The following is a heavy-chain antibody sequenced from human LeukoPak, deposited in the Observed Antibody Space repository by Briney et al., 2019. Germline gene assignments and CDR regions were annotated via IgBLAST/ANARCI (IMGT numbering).Heavy chain of an antibody. V-gene: IGHV3-48*04. CDR1: GFTFSGYS. D-gene: IGHD6-13*01. J-gene: IGHJ4*02. Sequence: GGSLRLSCAASGFTFSGYSMNWVRQAPGKGLEWVSYISSGSSTIYYADSVKGRFTISRDNAKNSLYLQMNSLRAEDTAVYYCARGRRIAAAGLYYFDYWGQGTLVTVSS. CDR3: ARGRRIAAAGLYYFDY. CDR2: ISSGSSTI.